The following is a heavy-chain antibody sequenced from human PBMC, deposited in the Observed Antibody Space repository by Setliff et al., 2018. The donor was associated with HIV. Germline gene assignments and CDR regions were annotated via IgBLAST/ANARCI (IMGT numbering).Heavy chain of an antibody. D-gene: IGHD3-3*01. Sequence: PSETLSLTCTVSTGSISRYFYYWAWIRQPPGKGLEWIGSFYSGGGTSYNPSLNSRVTISVDTSKNEFSLKLGSVTAADTAVYFCARGGPNDYTLFYDFWGQGTLVTVSS. V-gene: IGHV4-39*01. J-gene: IGHJ4*01. CDR2: FYSGGGT. CDR1: TGSISRYFYY. CDR3: ARGGPNDYTLFYDF.